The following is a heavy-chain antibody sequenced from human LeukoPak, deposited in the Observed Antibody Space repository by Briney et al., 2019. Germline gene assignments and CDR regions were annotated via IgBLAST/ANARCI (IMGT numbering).Heavy chain of an antibody. CDR2: IYYSGST. Sequence: SGTLSLTCTVSSGFISTNYWSWLRQPPGKGLEWIGYIYYSGSTNYNPSLKSRVTISADTSKNQFSLKLSSVTAADTAVYYCASTVTTAYFDYWGQGTLVTVSS. CDR3: ASTVTTAYFDY. J-gene: IGHJ4*02. V-gene: IGHV4-59*08. D-gene: IGHD4-11*01. CDR1: SGFISTNY.